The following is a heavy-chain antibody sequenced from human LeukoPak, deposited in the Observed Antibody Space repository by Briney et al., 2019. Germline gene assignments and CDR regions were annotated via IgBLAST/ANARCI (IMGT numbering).Heavy chain of an antibody. Sequence: GRSLRLSCAASGFTFSSYGMHWVRQAPGKGLEWVAVIWSYGSKKDYVDSVQGRFTISRDNSQNALYLQMNRLRVEDTAVYYCAKDRGDTGSDWFDPWGQGTLVSVSS. J-gene: IGHJ5*02. V-gene: IGHV3-33*06. CDR3: AKDRGDTGSDWFDP. D-gene: IGHD3-10*01. CDR2: IWSYGSKK. CDR1: GFTFSSYG.